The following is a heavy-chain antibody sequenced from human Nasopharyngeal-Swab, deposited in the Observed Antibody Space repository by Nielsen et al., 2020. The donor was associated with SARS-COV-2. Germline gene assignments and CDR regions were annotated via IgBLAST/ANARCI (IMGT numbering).Heavy chain of an antibody. Sequence: GGSLRLSCKGSGYSFISYWIGWVRQMPGKGLEWMGIIYPGDSDIRYSPSFQGQVTISADKSISTAYLQWSSLKASDTAMYYCARDSSSSPLGRGRYGMDVWGQGTTVTVSS. CDR1: GYSFISYW. CDR2: IYPGDSDI. CDR3: ARDSSSSPLGRGRYGMDV. V-gene: IGHV5-51*01. D-gene: IGHD6-6*01. J-gene: IGHJ6*02.